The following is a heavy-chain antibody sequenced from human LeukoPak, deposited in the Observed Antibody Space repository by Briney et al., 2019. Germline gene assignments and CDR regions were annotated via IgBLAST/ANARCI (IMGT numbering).Heavy chain of an antibody. Sequence: GGSLRLSCAASGFTFSDYYVSWIRQAPGKGLEWVSYISSSGSTIYYADSVKGRFTISRDNAKNSLYLQMNSLRAEDTAVYYCARKDRDSGSYFDYWGQGTLVTVSS. V-gene: IGHV3-11*04. CDR3: ARKDRDSGSYFDY. D-gene: IGHD1-26*01. CDR1: GFTFSDYY. CDR2: ISSSGSTI. J-gene: IGHJ4*02.